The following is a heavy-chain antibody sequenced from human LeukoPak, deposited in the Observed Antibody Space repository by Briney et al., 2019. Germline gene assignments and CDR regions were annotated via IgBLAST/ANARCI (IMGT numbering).Heavy chain of an antibody. Sequence: PSETLSLTCAVYGGSFSGYYWSWIRQPPGKGLEWIGEINHSGSTNYNPSLKSRVTISVDTSKNQFSLKLSSVTAADTAVYYCARAKGLAVAGKQWNWFDPWGQGTLVTVSS. CDR1: GGSFSGYY. V-gene: IGHV4-34*01. D-gene: IGHD6-19*01. J-gene: IGHJ5*02. CDR3: ARAKGLAVAGKQWNWFDP. CDR2: INHSGST.